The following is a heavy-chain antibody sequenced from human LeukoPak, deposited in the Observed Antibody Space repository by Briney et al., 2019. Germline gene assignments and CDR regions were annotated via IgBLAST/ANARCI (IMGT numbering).Heavy chain of an antibody. CDR3: ARAVVVPAADDGFDI. Sequence: PSETLSLTCTVSGGSVSSSSYYWGWIRQPPGKGLEWIGRIYYSGSTYYNPSLKSRVSISVDTSKNQFSLKLSSVTAADTAVYYGARAVVVPAADDGFDIWGQGTMVTVSP. J-gene: IGHJ3*02. V-gene: IGHV4-39*07. CDR2: IYYSGST. CDR1: GGSVSSSSYY. D-gene: IGHD2-2*01.